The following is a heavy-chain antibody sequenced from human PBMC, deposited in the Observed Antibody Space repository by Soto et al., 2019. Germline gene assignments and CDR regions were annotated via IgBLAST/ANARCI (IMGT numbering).Heavy chain of an antibody. CDR2: ILYDGSDK. Sequence: GGSLRLSCGASGFTFSSYGMHWVRQAPGKGLEWVTGILYDGSDKYYADSVKGRFTISRENSKHTLYLQMNSLRTEDSAVYYCAKAGGGFGDFVHHWGQGTPVTVSS. CDR1: GFTFSSYG. V-gene: IGHV3-30*18. D-gene: IGHD3-10*01. CDR3: AKAGGGFGDFVHH. J-gene: IGHJ4*02.